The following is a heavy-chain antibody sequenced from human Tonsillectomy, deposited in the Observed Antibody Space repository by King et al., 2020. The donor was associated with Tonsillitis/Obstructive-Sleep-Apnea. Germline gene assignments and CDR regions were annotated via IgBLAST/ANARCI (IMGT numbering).Heavy chain of an antibody. CDR1: GFTIDDHG. Sequence: VQLVESGGGVVRPGGSLRLSCAASGFTIDDHGMSWVRQAPGTGLEWVSGISWDGDSTGYADSVKGRFTISKDNAKKSLYLQMNSLRVEDTALYYCARDDDYSNYNYFDPWGQGTLVTVSS. D-gene: IGHD4-11*01. J-gene: IGHJ5*02. CDR2: ISWDGDST. CDR3: ARDDDYSNYNYFDP. V-gene: IGHV3-20*04.